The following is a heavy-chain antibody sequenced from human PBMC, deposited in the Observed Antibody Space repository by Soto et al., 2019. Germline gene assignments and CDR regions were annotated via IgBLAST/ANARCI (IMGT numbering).Heavy chain of an antibody. J-gene: IGHJ4*02. D-gene: IGHD6-19*01. CDR1: GFTFSSYA. V-gene: IGHV3-64*02. CDR3: ARSKYSSGWYFDY. CDR2: ISSNGGST. Sequence: EVQLVESGEGLVQPGGSLRLSCAASGFTFSSYAMHWVRQAPGKGLEYVSAISSNGGSTYYADSVKGRFTISRDNSKNTLYLQMGSLRAEHMAVYYCARSKYSSGWYFDYWGQGTLVTVSS.